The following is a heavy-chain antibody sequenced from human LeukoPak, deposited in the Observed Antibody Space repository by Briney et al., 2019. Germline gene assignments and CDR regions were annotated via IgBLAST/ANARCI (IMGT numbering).Heavy chain of an antibody. V-gene: IGHV3-48*02. CDR2: ISRSSDTI. Sequence: GGPLDLPCAASGFPSRSFGMTWSGKAQGKGLEWVSYISRSSDTIYYADSVKGRFTVSRDNAKRSLYLQMNSLRDEDTAVYYCARDPASGGFDSWGQGILVTVSS. CDR3: ARDPASGGFDS. D-gene: IGHD2-15*01. CDR1: GFPSRSFG. J-gene: IGHJ4*02.